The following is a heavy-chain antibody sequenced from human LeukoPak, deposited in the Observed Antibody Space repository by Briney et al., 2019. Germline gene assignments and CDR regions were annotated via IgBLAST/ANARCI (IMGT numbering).Heavy chain of an antibody. J-gene: IGHJ3*02. D-gene: IGHD3-22*01. Sequence: GGSLRLSCAASGFTFSHSWMTWVRQAPGKGLEWVANINPDGSYMYCVESVRGRFIISRDNAKNSLYLQTSSLRAEDTAIYYCARVEEYYYDSSGKGWAFDIWGQGTMVTVSS. CDR1: GFTFSHSW. CDR2: INPDGSYM. V-gene: IGHV3-7*03. CDR3: ARVEEYYYDSSGKGWAFDI.